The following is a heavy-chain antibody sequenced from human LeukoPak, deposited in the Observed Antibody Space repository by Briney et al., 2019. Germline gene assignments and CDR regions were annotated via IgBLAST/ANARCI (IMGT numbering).Heavy chain of an antibody. D-gene: IGHD4-17*01. CDR2: MNPNSGNT. Sequence: ASVKVSCKASGYTFTSYDINWVRQATGQGLEWMGWMNPNSGNTGYAQKFQGRVTMTRNTSISTAYMELSSLRSEDTAVYYCATGYGDFRVEGRYFYSWGQGTLVTVSS. CDR3: ATGYGDFRVEGRYFYS. CDR1: GYTFTSYD. J-gene: IGHJ4*02. V-gene: IGHV1-8*01.